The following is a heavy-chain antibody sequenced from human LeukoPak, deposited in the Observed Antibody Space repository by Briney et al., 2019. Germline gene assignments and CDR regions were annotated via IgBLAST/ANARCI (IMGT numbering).Heavy chain of an antibody. CDR1: GLTFSSYS. Sequence: GSLRLSCAASGLTFSSYSMNWVRQAPGKGLEWVSSISSSSSYIYYADSVKGRFTISRDNAKNSLYLQMNSLRAEDTAVYYCARDEYSYGYEWGYYFDYWGQGTLVTVSS. D-gene: IGHD5-18*01. CDR2: ISSSSSYI. V-gene: IGHV3-21*01. J-gene: IGHJ4*02. CDR3: ARDEYSYGYEWGYYFDY.